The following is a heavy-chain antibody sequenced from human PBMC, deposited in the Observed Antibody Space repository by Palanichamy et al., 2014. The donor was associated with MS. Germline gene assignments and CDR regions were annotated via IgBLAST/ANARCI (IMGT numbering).Heavy chain of an antibody. CDR2: IIPILGIA. Sequence: KSSGGTFSTYDINWVRQAPGQGLEWMGGIIPILGIANYAQRFQGRVTITADKSTSAAYMELSSLRSEDTAVFYCARGVSNSYDIVTYFDYWGQGTLVTVSS. CDR1: GGTFSTYD. CDR3: ARGVSNSYDIVTYFDY. J-gene: IGHJ4*02. V-gene: IGHV1-69*10. D-gene: IGHD3-9*01.